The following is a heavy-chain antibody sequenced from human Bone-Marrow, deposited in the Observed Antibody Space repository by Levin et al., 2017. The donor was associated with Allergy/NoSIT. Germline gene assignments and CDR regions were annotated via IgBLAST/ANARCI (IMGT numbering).Heavy chain of an antibody. CDR1: GFNFSDYY. Sequence: GESLKISCAASGFNFSDYYMSWIRQAPGRGLEWVAVIWYDGSDRYYADSVKGRFTISRDNSKNTLSLQMNSLRAEDTAIYYCTRDRGEWGQFYFDCWGQGTLVTVSS. CDR2: IWYDGSDR. J-gene: IGHJ4*02. CDR3: TRDRGEWGQFYFDC. D-gene: IGHD1-26*01. V-gene: IGHV3-33*08.